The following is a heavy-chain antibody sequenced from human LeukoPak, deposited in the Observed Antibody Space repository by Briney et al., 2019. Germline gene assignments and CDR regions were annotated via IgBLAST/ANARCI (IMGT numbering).Heavy chain of an antibody. CDR2: IKQDGSEK. CDR1: GFTFGSYW. V-gene: IGHV3-7*01. J-gene: IGHJ5*02. Sequence: GGSLRLSCAASGFTFGSYWMSWVRQAPGKGLEWVANIKQDGSEKYYVDSVKGRFTISRDNGKNSLYLQINSLRAEDTTVYYCARDCSSTNCYRGGFDPWGQGTLVTVSS. CDR3: ARDCSSTNCYRGGFDP. D-gene: IGHD2-2*01.